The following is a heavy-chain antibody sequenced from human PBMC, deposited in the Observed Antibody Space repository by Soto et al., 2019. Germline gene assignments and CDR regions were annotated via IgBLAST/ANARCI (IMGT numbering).Heavy chain of an antibody. CDR3: ARDGNFAFRGYSFGFDF. CDR1: GYRFTNFY. Sequence: QVQLVQSGAEVKKPGASVRVSCKASGYRFTNFYIHWVRQAPGQGLEWMGRMKLDTGGTTYAQKFQGRVTMTRDTSINTAYMEVTNLESDDTVIYYCARDGNFAFRGYSFGFDFWGQGTLVTVSS. V-gene: IGHV1-2*05. D-gene: IGHD5-18*01. CDR2: MKLDTGGT. J-gene: IGHJ4*02.